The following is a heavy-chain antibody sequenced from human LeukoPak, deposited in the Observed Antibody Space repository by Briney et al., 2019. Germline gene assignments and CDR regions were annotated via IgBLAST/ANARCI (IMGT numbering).Heavy chain of an antibody. Sequence: ASVKVSCKASGYTFTGYYMHWVRQAPGQGLEWMGWINPNSGGTNYAQKFQGRVTMTRDTSIGTAYMELSRLRSDDTAVYYCAGTYYYDSSGYSGYYYGMDVWGQGTTVTVSS. CDR1: GYTFTGYY. J-gene: IGHJ6*02. CDR2: INPNSGGT. D-gene: IGHD3-22*01. V-gene: IGHV1-2*02. CDR3: AGTYYYDSSGYSGYYYGMDV.